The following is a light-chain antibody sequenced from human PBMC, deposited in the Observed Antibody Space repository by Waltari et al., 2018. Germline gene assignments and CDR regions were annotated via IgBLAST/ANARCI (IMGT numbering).Light chain of an antibody. CDR2: GAS. CDR3: QQYDSSPAT. V-gene: IGKV3-20*01. Sequence: EIVLTQSPGTLSLSPGDRATLSCRASQSISSSYLAWYQQKPGQAPRLLIYGASNRATGIPDRFSVSGSGTDFTLTISRLEPEDFAVYSCQQYDSSPATFGQGTKVEIK. J-gene: IGKJ1*01. CDR1: QSISSSY.